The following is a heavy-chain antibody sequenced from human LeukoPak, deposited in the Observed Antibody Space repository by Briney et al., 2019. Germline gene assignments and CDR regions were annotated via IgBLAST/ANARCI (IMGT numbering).Heavy chain of an antibody. CDR3: AKDLRYFDWRSVFDY. V-gene: IGHV3-21*01. Sequence: GGSLRLSCAASGFTFSSYSMNWVRQAPGKGLEWVSSISSSSSYIYYADSVKGRFTISRDNAKNSLYLQMNSLRAEDAAVFYCAKDLRYFDWRSVFDYWGQGTLVTVSS. CDR2: ISSSSSYI. D-gene: IGHD3-9*01. CDR1: GFTFSSYS. J-gene: IGHJ4*02.